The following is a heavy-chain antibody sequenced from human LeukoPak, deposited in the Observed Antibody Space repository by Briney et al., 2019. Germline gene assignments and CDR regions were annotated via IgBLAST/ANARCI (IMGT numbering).Heavy chain of an antibody. J-gene: IGHJ4*02. CDR3: ASEVPHYDFWSGYYPGDY. CDR2: IYYSGST. D-gene: IGHD3-3*01. Sequence: PSETLSLTCTVSGGSISSSSYYWGWIRQPPGKGLEWIGSIYYSGSTYYNPSLKSRVTISVDTSKNQFSLKLSSVTAADTAVYYCASEVPHYDFWSGYYPGDYWGQGTLVTVSS. CDR1: GGSISSSSYY. V-gene: IGHV4-39*01.